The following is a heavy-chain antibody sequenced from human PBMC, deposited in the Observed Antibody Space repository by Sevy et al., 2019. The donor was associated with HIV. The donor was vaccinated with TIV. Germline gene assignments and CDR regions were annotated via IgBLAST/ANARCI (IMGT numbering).Heavy chain of an antibody. CDR3: STDPIIVLLVTDGMDV. D-gene: IGHD2-8*02. CDR2: IKSKADGGTI. J-gene: IGHJ6*02. V-gene: IGHV3-15*01. Sequence: GGSLRLSCAASGFTFTYAWMTWVRQAPGKGLEWVGRIKSKADGGTIDYAAPVKGRFTISRDDSKITLYLQMNSLKTEDTGVYYCSTDPIIVLLVTDGMDVWGQGTTVTVSS. CDR1: GFTFTYAW.